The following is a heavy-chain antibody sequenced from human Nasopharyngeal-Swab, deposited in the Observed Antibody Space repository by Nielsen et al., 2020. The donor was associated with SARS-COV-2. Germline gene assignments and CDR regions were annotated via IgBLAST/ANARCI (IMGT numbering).Heavy chain of an antibody. Sequence: WIRQPPGKGLESIGHMYSSGRTNYNPSLKSRVTMSLDTSRNQFSLRLNSVTAADTAVYFCARSRGNFYDYGMGVWGQGTTVTVSS. CDR3: ARSRGNFYDYGMGV. CDR2: MYSSGRT. D-gene: IGHD3-10*01. J-gene: IGHJ6*02. V-gene: IGHV4-28*01.